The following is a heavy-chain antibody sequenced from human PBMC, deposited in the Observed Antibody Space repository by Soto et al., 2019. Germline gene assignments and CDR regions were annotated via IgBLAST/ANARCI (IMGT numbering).Heavy chain of an antibody. V-gene: IGHV3-48*03. CDR2: ISSSGSTA. D-gene: IGHD3-10*01. Sequence: PGGSLRLSCAASGFTFSRFELHWVRQAPGKGLEWISYISSSGSTAYYASSVEGRFTISRDDANNSVYLQMDSLRAEDTALYYCTRAAWFPYLSFYWGQGALVTVSS. J-gene: IGHJ4*02. CDR1: GFTFSRFE. CDR3: TRAAWFPYLSFY.